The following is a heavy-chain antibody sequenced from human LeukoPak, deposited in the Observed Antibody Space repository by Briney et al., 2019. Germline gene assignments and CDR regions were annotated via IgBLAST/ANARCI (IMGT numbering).Heavy chain of an antibody. CDR3: ARDGWFGDYNWFDP. V-gene: IGHV3-48*01. CDR2: IISTSNTI. CDR1: GFTFSSYS. D-gene: IGHD3-10*01. Sequence: GGSLRLSCAASGFTFSSYSMNWVRQAPGRGLEWVSYIISTSNTIIYADSVKGRFTISRDNAKNSLYLQMNSLRAEDTAMYYCARDGWFGDYNWFDPWGQGTLVTVSS. J-gene: IGHJ5*02.